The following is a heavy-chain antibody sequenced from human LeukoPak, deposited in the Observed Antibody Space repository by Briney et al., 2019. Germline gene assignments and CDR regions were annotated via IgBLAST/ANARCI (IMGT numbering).Heavy chain of an antibody. CDR3: ARAFASRHPMWFY. CDR2: MNPNSGNT. J-gene: IGHJ4*02. V-gene: IGHV1-8*01. Sequence: ASVKVSCKASGYTFTSYDINWARQATGQGLEWMGWMNPNSGNTGYAQKFQGRVTMTRNTSISTAYMELSSLRSEDTAVYYCARAFASRHPMWFYWGQGTLVTVSS. D-gene: IGHD2-21*01. CDR1: GYTFTSYD.